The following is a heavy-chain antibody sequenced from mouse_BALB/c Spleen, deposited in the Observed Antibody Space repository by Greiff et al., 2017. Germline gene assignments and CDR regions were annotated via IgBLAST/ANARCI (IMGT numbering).Heavy chain of an antibody. V-gene: IGHV1-15*01. CDR2: IDPETGGT. CDR3: TRRRFDV. J-gene: IGHJ1*01. CDR1: GYTFTDYE. Sequence: QVQLQQSGAELVRPGASVTLSCKASGYTFTDYEMHWVKQTPVHGLEWIGAIDPETGGTAYNQKFKGKATLTADKSSSTAYMELRSLTSEDSAVYYCTRRRFDVWGAGTTVTVSS.